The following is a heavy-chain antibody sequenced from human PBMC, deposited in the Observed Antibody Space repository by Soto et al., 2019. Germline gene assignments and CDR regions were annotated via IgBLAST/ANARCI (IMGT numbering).Heavy chain of an antibody. Sequence: SETLSLTCAVYGGSFSGYYWSWIRQPPGKGLEWIGEINHSGSTNYNPSLKSRVTISVDTSKNQFSLKLSSVTAADTAVYYCARAHASSILRFLEWLPIGDYYYGMDVWGQGTTVTVSS. V-gene: IGHV4-34*01. J-gene: IGHJ6*02. CDR3: ARAHASSILRFLEWLPIGDYYYGMDV. CDR2: INHSGST. CDR1: GGSFSGYY. D-gene: IGHD3-3*01.